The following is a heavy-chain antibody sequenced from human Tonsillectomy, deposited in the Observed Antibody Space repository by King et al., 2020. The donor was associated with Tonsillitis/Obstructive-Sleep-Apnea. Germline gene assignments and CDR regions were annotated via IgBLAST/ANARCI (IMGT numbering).Heavy chain of an antibody. CDR1: GFTFSSYA. D-gene: IGHD2-15*01. J-gene: IGHJ3*02. CDR3: AREGGYCSGGSCYSHAFDI. CDR2: ILYDGGNK. V-gene: IGHV3-30*01. Sequence: VQLVESGGGVVQPGRSLRLSCAASGFTFSSYAMHWVRQAPGKGLEWVAVILYDGGNKYYADSVKGRFTSYRDNSKDILYLQMNSLRAEDTAVYYCAREGGYCSGGSCYSHAFDIWGQGTMVTVSS.